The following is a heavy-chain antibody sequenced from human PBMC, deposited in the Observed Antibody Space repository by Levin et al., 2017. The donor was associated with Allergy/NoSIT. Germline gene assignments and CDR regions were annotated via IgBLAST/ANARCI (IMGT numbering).Heavy chain of an antibody. CDR1: GFTFSSYA. V-gene: IGHV3-64*01. J-gene: IGHJ2*01. D-gene: IGHD2-2*01. CDR3: ASRSKGGSSTTREYWYFDL. CDR2: ISSNGGST. Sequence: GGSLRLSCAASGFTFSSYAMHWVRQAPGKGLEYVSAISSNGGSTYYANSVKGRFTISRDNSKNTLYLQMGSLRAEDMAVYYCASRSKGGSSTTREYWYFDLWGRGTLVTVSS.